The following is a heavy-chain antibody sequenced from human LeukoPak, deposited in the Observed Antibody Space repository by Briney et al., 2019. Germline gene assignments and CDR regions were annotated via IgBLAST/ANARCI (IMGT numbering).Heavy chain of an antibody. D-gene: IGHD7-27*01. J-gene: IGHJ3*02. Sequence: GGSLRLSCAASGFTFSSYWMTWVRQAPGKGREWVANIKQGGSERYYVDSVKGRFTISRDNAKNSLYLQMNSLRAEDTAVYYCARAKLGGTFFDIWGQGTMITVSS. CDR1: GFTFSSYW. V-gene: IGHV3-7*04. CDR2: IKQGGSER. CDR3: ARAKLGGTFFDI.